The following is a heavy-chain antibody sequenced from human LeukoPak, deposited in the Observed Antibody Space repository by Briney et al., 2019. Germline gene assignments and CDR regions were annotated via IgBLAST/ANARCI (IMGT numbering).Heavy chain of an antibody. CDR1: GYTFTSYY. CDR3: ARTLFCSGGSCYSDAFDI. V-gene: IGHV1-46*01. J-gene: IGHJ3*02. CDR2: INPSGGST. D-gene: IGHD2-15*01. Sequence: RASVKVSCKASGYTFTSYYMHWVRQAPGQGLEWMGIINPSGGSTGYAQKFQGRVTMTRDTSTSTVYMELSRLRSDDTAVYYCARTLFCSGGSCYSDAFDIWGQGTMVTVSS.